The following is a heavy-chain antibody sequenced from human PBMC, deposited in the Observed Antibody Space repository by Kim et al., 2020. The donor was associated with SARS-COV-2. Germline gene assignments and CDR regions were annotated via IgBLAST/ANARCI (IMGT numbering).Heavy chain of an antibody. J-gene: IGHJ6*02. CDR2: INSDGSST. CDR1: GFTFSSYW. Sequence: GGSLRLSCAASGFTFSSYWMHWVRQAPGKGLVWVSRINSDGSSTSYADSVKGRFTISRDNAKNTLYLQMNSLRAEDTAVYYCARDNPYCSSTSCYYYYYYYGMDVWGQGTTVTVSS. CDR3: ARDNPYCSSTSCYYYYYYYGMDV. D-gene: IGHD2-2*01. V-gene: IGHV3-74*01.